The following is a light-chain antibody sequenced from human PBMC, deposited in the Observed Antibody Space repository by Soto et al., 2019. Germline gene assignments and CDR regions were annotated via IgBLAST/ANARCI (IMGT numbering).Light chain of an antibody. Sequence: IVLTQSPATLSVSPGERATLSCRASQSVSSYLAWYQQKTGQAPRLLIYDASSRATGIPDRFSGGGSGTDLNLTISRLEPEDFAVYYCQQFSSYPLTCGGGTKVDIK. CDR1: QSVSSY. CDR3: QQFSSYPLT. V-gene: IGKV3-11*01. CDR2: DAS. J-gene: IGKJ4*01.